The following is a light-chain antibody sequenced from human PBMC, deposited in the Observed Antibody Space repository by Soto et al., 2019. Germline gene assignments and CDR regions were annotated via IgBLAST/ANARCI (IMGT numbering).Light chain of an antibody. V-gene: IGKV1-5*03. J-gene: IGKJ3*01. Sequence: DIQMTQSPSTLSASVGDRVTITCRASQSISDWLAWYQQKPGKAPKLLIYKASSLESGVPSRFSCSGSGTEFTLTISSLQPDDFATYYCLQYNTYSTFGPGTKVDIK. CDR2: KAS. CDR3: LQYNTYST. CDR1: QSISDW.